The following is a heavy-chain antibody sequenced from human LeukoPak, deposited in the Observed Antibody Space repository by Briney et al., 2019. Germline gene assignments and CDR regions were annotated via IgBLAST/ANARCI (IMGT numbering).Heavy chain of an antibody. CDR1: GFTFSSYG. D-gene: IGHD3-22*01. Sequence: GGSLRLSCAASGFTFSSYGMHWVRQAPGKGLEWVAVISYDGSNKYYADSVKGRFTISRDNSKNTLYLQMNSLRAEDTAVYYCAKESPDYYDSSGYYYDFDYWGQGTLVTVSS. CDR2: ISYDGSNK. CDR3: AKESPDYYDSSGYYYDFDY. J-gene: IGHJ4*02. V-gene: IGHV3-30*18.